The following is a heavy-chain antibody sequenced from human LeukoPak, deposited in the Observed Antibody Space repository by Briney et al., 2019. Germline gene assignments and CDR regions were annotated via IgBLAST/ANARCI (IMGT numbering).Heavy chain of an antibody. CDR2: IYYSGST. D-gene: IGHD3-10*01. CDR3: ARVVQEWLGDAPEAPLDY. Sequence: SETLSLTCTVSGGSISSYYWSWIRQPPGKGLEWIGYIYYSGSTNYNPSLKSRVTISVDTSKNQFSLKLSSVTAADTAVYYCARVVQEWLGDAPEAPLDYWGQGTLVTVSS. V-gene: IGHV4-59*01. CDR1: GGSISSYY. J-gene: IGHJ4*02.